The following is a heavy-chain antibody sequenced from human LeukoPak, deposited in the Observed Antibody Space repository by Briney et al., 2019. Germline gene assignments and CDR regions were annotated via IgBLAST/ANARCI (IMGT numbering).Heavy chain of an antibody. CDR2: IYYSGST. J-gene: IGHJ2*01. D-gene: IGHD2-2*01. CDR1: GGSISSSSYY. V-gene: IGHV4-39*01. Sequence: PSETLSLTCTVSGGSISSSSYYWGWIRQPPGKDLEWIGSIYYSGSTYYTPSLKSRVTISVDTSKNQFSLKLSSVTAADTAVYYCVRSGGYCGTTTCHVGYFDLWGRGTLVTVSP. CDR3: VRSGGYCGTTTCHVGYFDL.